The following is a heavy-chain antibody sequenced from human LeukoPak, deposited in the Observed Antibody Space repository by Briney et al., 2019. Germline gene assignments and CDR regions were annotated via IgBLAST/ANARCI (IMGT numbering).Heavy chain of an antibody. CDR3: ARGDGWSDYMDV. J-gene: IGHJ6*03. Sequence: ASVKVSCKASGYTFTGYYMHWVRQAPGQGLEWMGWINPNSGGTNYAQKFQGRVTMTRDTSISTAYMELSSLRSEDTAVYYCARGDGWSDYMDVWGKGTTVTVSS. CDR2: INPNSGGT. CDR1: GYTFTGYY. D-gene: IGHD2-2*03. V-gene: IGHV1-2*02.